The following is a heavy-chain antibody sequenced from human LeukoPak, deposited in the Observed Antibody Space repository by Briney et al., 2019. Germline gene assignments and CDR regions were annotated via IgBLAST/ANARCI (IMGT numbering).Heavy chain of an antibody. CDR2: ISSSSSYI. Sequence: GGSLRLSCAASGFTFSTYSMNWVRQAPGKGLEWVSSISSSSSYIHYADSVKGRFTISRDNAKNSLYLQMNSLRAEDTAVYYCARVSASYYFDYWGQGTLVTVSS. CDR1: GFTFSTYS. J-gene: IGHJ4*02. V-gene: IGHV3-21*01. CDR3: ARVSASYYFDY.